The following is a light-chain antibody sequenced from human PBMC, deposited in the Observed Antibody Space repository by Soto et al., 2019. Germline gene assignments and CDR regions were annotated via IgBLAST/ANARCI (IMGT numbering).Light chain of an antibody. Sequence: AIRMTQSPSSLSAPTGDRVTITCRASQGISSYLAWYQQKPGKAPKLLLYAASTLQSGVPSRFSGSGSGTDFTLTISCLQSEDFATYYCQQYYSYQWTFGQGTKVEIK. CDR1: QGISSY. CDR3: QQYYSYQWT. CDR2: AAS. V-gene: IGKV1-8*01. J-gene: IGKJ1*01.